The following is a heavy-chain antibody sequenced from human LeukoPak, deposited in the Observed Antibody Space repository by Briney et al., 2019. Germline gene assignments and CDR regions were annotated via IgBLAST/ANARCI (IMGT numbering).Heavy chain of an antibody. CDR1: GFTCSSYW. CDR3: ASYDFWSGYGDY. J-gene: IGHJ4*02. CDR2: IKQDGSEK. V-gene: IGHV3-7*01. Sequence: GGSLRLXCAASGFTCSSYWMSWVRRAPGKGLESVANIKQDGSEKYYVDSVKGRFTISRDNAKNSLYLQMNSLRAEDTAVYYCASYDFWSGYGDYWGQGTLVTVSS. D-gene: IGHD3-3*01.